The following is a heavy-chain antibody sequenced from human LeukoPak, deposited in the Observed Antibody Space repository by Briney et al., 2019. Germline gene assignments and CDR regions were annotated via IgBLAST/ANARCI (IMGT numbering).Heavy chain of an antibody. Sequence: GWSLRLSCVASGFTFSSYAMSWVRQAPGKGLEWVSDISGSGGSTYYADSVKGRFTISRDNSKNTLYLQMNSLRAEDTAVYYCANPPTVTTIRFDPWGQGTLVTVSS. V-gene: IGHV3-23*01. CDR1: GFTFSSYA. CDR3: ANPPTVTTIRFDP. CDR2: ISGSGGST. D-gene: IGHD4-17*01. J-gene: IGHJ5*02.